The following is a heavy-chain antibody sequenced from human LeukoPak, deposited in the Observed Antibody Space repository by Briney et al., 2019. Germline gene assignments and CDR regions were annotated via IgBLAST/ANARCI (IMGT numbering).Heavy chain of an antibody. J-gene: IGHJ4*02. CDR1: GFTFIAYA. CDR2: ISGSGATT. D-gene: IGHD3-3*01. V-gene: IGHV3-23*01. Sequence: GGALRLSCAASGFTFIAYAMSWVRQPPGRGLEWDSAISGSGATTHYADSVKGRFTISRDNSKNTVYLQMTSLRAEDTAVYYCAKDGQYDFRDLDYWGQRTLVTVSS. CDR3: AKDGQYDFRDLDY.